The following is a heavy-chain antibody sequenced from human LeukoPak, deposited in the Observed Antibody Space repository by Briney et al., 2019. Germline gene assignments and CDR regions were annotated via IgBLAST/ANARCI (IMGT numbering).Heavy chain of an antibody. D-gene: IGHD2-15*01. J-gene: IGHJ3*02. CDR2: INPNSGGT. Sequence: WASVKVSCKASGYTFTGYYMHWVRQAPGQGLEWMGRINPNSGGTNYAQKFQGRVTMTRDTSISAAYMELSSLGSEDTAVYYCARDSSGALDAFDIWGQGTMVTVSS. V-gene: IGHV1-2*06. CDR1: GYTFTGYY. CDR3: ARDSSGALDAFDI.